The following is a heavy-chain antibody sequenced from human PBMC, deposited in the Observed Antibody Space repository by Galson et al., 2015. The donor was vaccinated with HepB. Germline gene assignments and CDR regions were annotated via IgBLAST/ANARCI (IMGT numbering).Heavy chain of an antibody. V-gene: IGHV3-21*01. J-gene: IGHJ4*02. D-gene: IGHD1-26*01. Sequence: SLRLSCAASGFTFSSYSMNWVRQAPGKGLEWVSSISSSSSYIYYADSVKGRFTISRDNAKNSLYLQMNSLRAEDTAVYYCARVGGSYPYFDYWGQGTLVTVSS. CDR3: ARVGGSYPYFDY. CDR2: ISSSSSYI. CDR1: GFTFSSYS.